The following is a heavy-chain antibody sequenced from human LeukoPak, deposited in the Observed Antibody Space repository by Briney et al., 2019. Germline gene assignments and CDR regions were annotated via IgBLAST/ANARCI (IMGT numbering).Heavy chain of an antibody. CDR3: ARGNRDSSGFYYYYGMDV. CDR2: ISWDSYNI. J-gene: IGHJ6*02. D-gene: IGHD6-19*01. Sequence: QPGRSLRLSCAASGFTLDDYAMFWVRQAPGKGLEWVSGISWDSYNIGYAASVKGRFTISRDNAKNSLYLQLSSLRAEDTAFYYCARGNRDSSGFYYYYGMDVWGQGTTVNVSS. V-gene: IGHV3-9*01. CDR1: GFTLDDYA.